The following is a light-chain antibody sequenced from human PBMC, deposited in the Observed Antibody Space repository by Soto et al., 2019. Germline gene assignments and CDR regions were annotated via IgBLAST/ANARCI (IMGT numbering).Light chain of an antibody. Sequence: EIVMTQSPATLSVSPGERATLSCRASQSVSSSLTWYHQKPGQPPRLLLYGPSTRATGIPARFSGSGSGTEFTITISSLQSEDFALYYCQQYNNWPPYTFGQGTKLEIK. CDR1: QSVSSS. CDR3: QQYNNWPPYT. V-gene: IGKV3-15*01. J-gene: IGKJ2*01. CDR2: GPS.